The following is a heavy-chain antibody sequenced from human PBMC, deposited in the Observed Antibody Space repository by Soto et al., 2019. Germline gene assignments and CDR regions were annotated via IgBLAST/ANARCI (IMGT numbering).Heavy chain of an antibody. CDR2: ISGSGGST. V-gene: IGHV3-23*01. D-gene: IGHD2-2*02. Sequence: PGGSLRLSCAASGFTFSIYAMSWVRHAPGKGLEWVSAISGSGGSTYYADSVKGRFNISRDNSKNTLYLQMNSLRAEDTAVYYCAKANGYCSSTSCYKGRYYYYGMDVWGQGTTVTVSS. J-gene: IGHJ6*02. CDR3: AKANGYCSSTSCYKGRYYYYGMDV. CDR1: GFTFSIYA.